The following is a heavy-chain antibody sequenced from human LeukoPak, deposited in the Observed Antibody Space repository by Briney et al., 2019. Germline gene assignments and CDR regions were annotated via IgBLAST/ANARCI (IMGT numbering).Heavy chain of an antibody. V-gene: IGHV4-4*08. J-gene: IGHJ4*02. Sequence: ETLSLTWIVPGASLSMYYPGWVRHPPRKGREWIGYIYGSGSNNYNPALKSRVTISEAKYKNQYSLKRSSDSAADTDVYYCARERGRWDSFDYWGQGTLVTVSS. CDR2: IYGSGSN. D-gene: IGHD1-26*01. CDR1: GASLSMYY. CDR3: ARERGRWDSFDY.